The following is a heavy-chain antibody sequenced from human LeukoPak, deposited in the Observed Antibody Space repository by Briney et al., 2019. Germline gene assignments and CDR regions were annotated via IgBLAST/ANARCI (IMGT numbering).Heavy chain of an antibody. D-gene: IGHD5-12*01. CDR3: ARGGGWLPDH. CDR1: GDSISSYY. J-gene: IGHJ4*02. Sequence: SETLSLTCTVSGDSISSYYWSWIRQPPGKGLEWIGIIYYSGRTNYNPSLKSRVTISVDTSKRQFSPKLNSVTAADTAVYYCARGGGWLPDHWGQGTLVTVSS. V-gene: IGHV4-59*01. CDR2: IYYSGRT.